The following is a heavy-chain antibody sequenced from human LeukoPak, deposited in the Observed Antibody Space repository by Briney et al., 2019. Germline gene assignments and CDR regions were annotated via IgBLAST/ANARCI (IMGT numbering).Heavy chain of an antibody. Sequence: GSLRLSCAASGFTFSSYAMSWVRQAPGKGLEWVSAISGSGGSTYYADSVKGRFTISRDNSENTLYLQVNSLRAEDTAVYYCANSPAAGAESITMVRGVFFPGFCFWGQGTLVTVSS. CDR3: ANSPAAGAESITMVRGVFFPGFCF. CDR1: GFTFSSYA. J-gene: IGHJ4*02. CDR2: ISGSGGST. V-gene: IGHV3-23*01. D-gene: IGHD3-10*01.